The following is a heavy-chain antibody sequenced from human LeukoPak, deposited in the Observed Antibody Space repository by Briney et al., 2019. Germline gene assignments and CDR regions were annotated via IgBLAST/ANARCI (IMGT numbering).Heavy chain of an antibody. CDR1: GYTFTSYG. CDR3: ASSEYYDSTGDVAVDAFDI. CDR2: ISAYNGNT. J-gene: IGHJ3*02. D-gene: IGHD3-22*01. Sequence: GASVKVSCKASGYTFTSYGISWVRQAPGQALEWMGWISAYNGNTNYAQKLQGRVTMTTDTSTSTAYMELRSLRSDDTAVYYCASSEYYDSTGDVAVDAFDIWGQGTMVTVSS. V-gene: IGHV1-18*01.